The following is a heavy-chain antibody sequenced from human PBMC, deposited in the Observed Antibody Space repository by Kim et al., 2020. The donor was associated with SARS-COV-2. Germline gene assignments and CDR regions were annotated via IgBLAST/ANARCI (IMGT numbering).Heavy chain of an antibody. CDR1: GFTFSNFA. CDR2: ISGGGGST. CDR3: ARGYCRGGGCYYDY. V-gene: IGHV3-23*01. J-gene: IGHJ4*02. Sequence: GGSLRLSCAASGFTFSNFAMSWVRQAPGKGLEWVSRISGGGGSTFYADSVKGRFTISRDNAKNTLYVQMNSLRAEDTALYYCARGYCRGGGCYYDYWGQGTLVTVSS. D-gene: IGHD2-15*01.